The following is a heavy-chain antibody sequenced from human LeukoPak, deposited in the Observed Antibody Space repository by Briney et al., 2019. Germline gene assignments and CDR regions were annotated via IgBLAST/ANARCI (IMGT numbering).Heavy chain of an antibody. V-gene: IGHV3-23*01. CDR2: ISNSGYGT. CDR3: TRLGDREPYGENWFDT. D-gene: IGHD3-10*01. CDR1: GLTFSIYA. J-gene: IGHJ5*02. Sequence: PGGSLTLSCAPSGLTFSIYAMIWVRPAPGEGLEWVSSISNSGYGTYYADSVKGPFTISRDNSKNTLYLQMNSLRAEDTAVYYWTRLGDREPYGENWFDTWGQGTLVTVSS.